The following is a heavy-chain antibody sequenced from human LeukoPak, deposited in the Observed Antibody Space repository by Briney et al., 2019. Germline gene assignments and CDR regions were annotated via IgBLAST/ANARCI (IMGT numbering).Heavy chain of an antibody. Sequence: PGGSLRLSCAASGFTVSTNYMSWVRQAPGKGLEWVSSIYSRGSTYYADSVKGRFNISRDNSKNTLYLQMNSLRDEDTAVYYCARGGPEDAFDIWGQGTMVTVSS. J-gene: IGHJ3*02. CDR1: GFTVSTNY. V-gene: IGHV3-66*01. D-gene: IGHD1-14*01. CDR3: ARGGPEDAFDI. CDR2: IYSRGST.